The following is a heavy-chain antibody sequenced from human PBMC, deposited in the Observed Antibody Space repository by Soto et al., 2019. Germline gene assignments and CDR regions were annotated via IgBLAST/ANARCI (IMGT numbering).Heavy chain of an antibody. Sequence: PAGSLRLSCAASGFTFSSYAMSWVRQAPGKGLEWVSFISGSGGSTYYADSVKGRFTISRDNSKNTLYLQMNSLRAEDTAVYYCAKVVENLYYYDSSGYYSEKPVDYWGQGTLVTVSS. CDR2: ISGSGGST. J-gene: IGHJ4*02. CDR1: GFTFSSYA. V-gene: IGHV3-23*01. CDR3: AKVVENLYYYDSSGYYSEKPVDY. D-gene: IGHD3-22*01.